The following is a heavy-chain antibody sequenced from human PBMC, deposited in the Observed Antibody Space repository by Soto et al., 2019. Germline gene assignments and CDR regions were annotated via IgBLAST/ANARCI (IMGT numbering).Heavy chain of an antibody. CDR3: GADPYYSGSGSYYGYYYYGMAV. CDR1: EFTFTCSA. J-gene: IGHJ6*02. V-gene: IGHV1-58*01. CDR2: IVVGSGNT. Sequence: SVKVSCKASEFTFTCSAVQWVRQARGQRLEWIGWIVVGSGNTNYAQKFQERVTITRDMSTSTSYMELSSLRSEDTAVYYGGADPYYSGSGSYYGYYYYGMAVWGQGTRVTVSS. D-gene: IGHD3-10*01.